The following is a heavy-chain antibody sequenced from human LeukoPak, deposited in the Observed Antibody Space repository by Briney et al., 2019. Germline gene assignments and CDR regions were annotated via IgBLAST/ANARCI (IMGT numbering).Heavy chain of an antibody. J-gene: IGHJ4*02. CDR3: AREFQGYCSGGSCQGGFDY. CDR1: GFTVSSNY. CDR2: IYSGGST. D-gene: IGHD2-15*01. Sequence: PGGSLRLSCAASGFTVSSNYMSWVRQAPGKGLEWVSVIYSGGSTYYADSVKGRFTISRDNSKNTLYLQMNSLRAEDTAVYYCAREFQGYCSGGSCQGGFDYWGQGTLVTVSS. V-gene: IGHV3-53*01.